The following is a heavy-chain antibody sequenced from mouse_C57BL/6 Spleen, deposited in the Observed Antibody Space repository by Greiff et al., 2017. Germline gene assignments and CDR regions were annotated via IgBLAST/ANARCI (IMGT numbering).Heavy chain of an antibody. Sequence: EVMLVESGGGLVKPGGSLKLSCAASGFTFSDYGMHWVRQAPEKGLEWVAYISSGRSTIYYADTVKGRFTISRDNAKNTLFLQMTSLRSEDTAMYYCSYDDDFAYWGQGTLVTVSA. CDR3: SYDDDFAY. V-gene: IGHV5-17*01. D-gene: IGHD2-4*01. J-gene: IGHJ3*01. CDR1: GFTFSDYG. CDR2: ISSGRSTI.